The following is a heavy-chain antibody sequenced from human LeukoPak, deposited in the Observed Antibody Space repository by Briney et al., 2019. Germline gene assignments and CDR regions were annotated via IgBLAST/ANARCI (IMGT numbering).Heavy chain of an antibody. CDR2: IYTSGST. J-gene: IGHJ3*02. V-gene: IGHV4-4*07. D-gene: IGHD4-23*01. CDR1: GGSVSSYY. Sequence: PSETLSLTCSVSGGSVSSYYWGWIRQPAGKGLEWIGRIYTSGSTNYNPSLKSRVTISVDKSKNQFSLKLSSVTAADTAVYYCAREPPLDLSLPGYGGKGDAFDIWGQGTMVTVSS. CDR3: AREPPLDLSLPGYGGKGDAFDI.